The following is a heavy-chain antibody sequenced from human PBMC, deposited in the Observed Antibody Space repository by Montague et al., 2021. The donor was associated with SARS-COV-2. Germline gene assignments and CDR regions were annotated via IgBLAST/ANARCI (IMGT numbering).Heavy chain of an antibody. CDR2: IWHGGST. J-gene: IGHJ6*02. V-gene: IGHV4-38-2*02. Sequence: SETLSLTCTVSHYSITYAYYWGWVRQPPGKGLEWIGNIWHGGSTYYHPXXEGRVIISVDTSKNQFSLKLTSVTAADTAVYYCARTSQYCDTTSCYLPNAMDVWGQGTTVTVSS. D-gene: IGHD2-2*01. CDR1: HYSITYAYY. CDR3: ARTSQYCDTTSCYLPNAMDV.